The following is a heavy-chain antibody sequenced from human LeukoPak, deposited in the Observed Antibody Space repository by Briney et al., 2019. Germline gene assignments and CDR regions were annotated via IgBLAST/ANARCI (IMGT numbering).Heavy chain of an antibody. D-gene: IGHD3-3*01. CDR2: IYYSGST. V-gene: IGHV4-59*08. CDR1: GGSISSYC. Sequence: PSETLSLTCTVSGGSISSYCWSWIRQPPGKGLEWIGYIYYSGSTNYNPSLKSRVTISVDTSKNQFSLKLSSVTAADTAVYYCARGLTNTLTNYDFWSGYYSDVYYFDYWGQGTLVTVSS. J-gene: IGHJ4*02. CDR3: ARGLTNTLTNYDFWSGYYSDVYYFDY.